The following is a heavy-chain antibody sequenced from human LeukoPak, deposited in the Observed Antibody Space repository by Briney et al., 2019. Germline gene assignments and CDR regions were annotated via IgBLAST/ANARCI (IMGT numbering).Heavy chain of an antibody. Sequence: PVKVSCKASGFTFTSSAMQWVRQARGQRLEWIGWIVVGSGNTNYAQKFQERVTITRDMSTSTAYMELSSLRSEDTAVFYCAASGYSYGYGMDYWGQGTLVTVSS. CDR3: AASGYSYGYGMDY. V-gene: IGHV1-58*02. CDR2: IVVGSGNT. D-gene: IGHD5-18*01. J-gene: IGHJ4*02. CDR1: GFTFTSSA.